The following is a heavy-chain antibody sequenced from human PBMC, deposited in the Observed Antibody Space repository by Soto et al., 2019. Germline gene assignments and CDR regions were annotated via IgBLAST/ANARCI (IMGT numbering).Heavy chain of an antibody. CDR3: ARGDKGGFDL. V-gene: IGHV3-74*01. J-gene: IGHJ3*01. D-gene: IGHD2-21*02. Sequence: EVQLVESEGGLVQRGGSLRLSCEASGFTFNYYWMHWVRQAPGQGLVWVSHIHSDGSSTTYADSVKGRFTISRDNAKNTLYLQMNSLSAEDTAVYYCARGDKGGFDLWGQGTTVTVSS. CDR2: IHSDGSST. CDR1: GFTFNYYW.